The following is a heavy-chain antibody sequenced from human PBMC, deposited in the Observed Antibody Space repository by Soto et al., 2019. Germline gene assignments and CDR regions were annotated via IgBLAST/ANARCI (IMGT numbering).Heavy chain of an antibody. D-gene: IGHD1-1*01. V-gene: IGHV3-15*01. CDR2: IKSKRDGGTT. J-gene: IGHJ4*02. CDR1: GFMFSSAW. CDR3: VEGWNDF. Sequence: HLVESGGDLVKPGGSLRLSCAASGFMFSSAWMSWVRQAPGKGLEWVGRIKSKRDGGTTDYAPPVKGRFVISRDDSKNTLYLQMNSLKTDDTAVYYCVEGWNDFWGQGTLVAVSS.